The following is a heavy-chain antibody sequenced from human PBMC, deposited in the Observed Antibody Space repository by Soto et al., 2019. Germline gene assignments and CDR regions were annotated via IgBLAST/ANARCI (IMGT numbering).Heavy chain of an antibody. V-gene: IGHV4-39*01. CDR3: GRVVEGATRHTDFDS. CDR1: GVSIHNSHYF. D-gene: IGHD2-21*01. J-gene: IGHJ5*01. CDR2: VYYSGGA. Sequence: PSETLSLTCAVSGVSIHNSHYFWGWIRQPPGKGLEFIANVYYSGGAHYNPSFKSRVTISVDTATNQVSLRMSSVTAADTAVYFCGRVVEGATRHTDFDSWGQGTLVTVSS.